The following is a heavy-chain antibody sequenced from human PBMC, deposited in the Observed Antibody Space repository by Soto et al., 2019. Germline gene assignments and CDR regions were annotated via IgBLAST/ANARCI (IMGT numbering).Heavy chain of an antibody. Sequence: SLRLSCAASGFSFGRYAMRWVRQAPGKGLEWVASIPYDGGNRKYADSVKCRFTISRDNAKDMLYLHMNSLKTEDTAVYYCNTKDGMDVWGQGTTVTVSS. CDR1: GFSFGRYA. CDR3: NTKDGMDV. V-gene: IGHV3-30-3*01. J-gene: IGHJ6*02. CDR2: IPYDGGNR.